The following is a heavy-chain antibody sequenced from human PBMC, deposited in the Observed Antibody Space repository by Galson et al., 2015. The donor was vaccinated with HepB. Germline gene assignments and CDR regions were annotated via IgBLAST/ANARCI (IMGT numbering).Heavy chain of an antibody. J-gene: IGHJ5*02. D-gene: IGHD3-3*01. Sequence: SVKVSCKASGYTFTSYGISWVRQAPGQGLEWMGWISAYNGNTNYAQKLQGRVTMTTDTSTSTAYMELRSLRSDDTAVYYCARLGITIFGVTIKRGSWFDPWGQGTLVTVSS. V-gene: IGHV1-18*04. CDR1: GYTFTSYG. CDR2: ISAYNGNT. CDR3: ARLGITIFGVTIKRGSWFDP.